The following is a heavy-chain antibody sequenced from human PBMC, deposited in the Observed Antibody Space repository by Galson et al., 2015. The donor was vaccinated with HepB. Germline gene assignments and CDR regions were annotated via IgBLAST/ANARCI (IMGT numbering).Heavy chain of an antibody. CDR1: GFTFNDAW. J-gene: IGHJ5*02. Sequence: SLRLSCAASGFTFNDAWMTWVRQAPGKGLEWVGRIKRKTDGGTADYAASAKGRFTISREDSKNTLYLQMNSLRTEDTAVYYCTTDSPLYFGESDNRFAPWGQGTLVTVSS. V-gene: IGHV3-15*01. CDR2: IKRKTDGGTA. D-gene: IGHD3-10*01. CDR3: TTDSPLYFGESDNRFAP.